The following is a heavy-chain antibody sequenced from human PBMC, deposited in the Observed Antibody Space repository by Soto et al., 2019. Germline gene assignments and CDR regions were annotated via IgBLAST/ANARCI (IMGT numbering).Heavy chain of an antibody. CDR3: ARDPDLPITEY. Sequence: SETLSLTCAVSGYSISSGYYWGWIRQPPGKGLEWIGSIYRGGRTYYNPSLKSRVTISLDTSKNQFSLKLSSVTAADTAVYYCARDPDLPITEYWGREPWSPSPQ. CDR1: GYSISSGYY. J-gene: IGHJ4*02. V-gene: IGHV4-38-2*02. CDR2: IYRGGRT. D-gene: IGHD1-20*01.